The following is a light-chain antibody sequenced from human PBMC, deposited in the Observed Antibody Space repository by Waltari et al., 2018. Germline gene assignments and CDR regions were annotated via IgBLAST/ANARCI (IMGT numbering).Light chain of an antibody. V-gene: IGLV2-23*01. Sequence: QSALTQPASVSGSPGQSITISCTGTSSDVGSYNLVSWYQQHPGKAPKLMIYEGCKWLSGFSDRFSGSKSGNTASLAISGLQAEDEADYYCCSYAGSSTVVFGGGTKLTVL. CDR1: SSDVGSYNL. CDR3: CSYAGSSTVV. J-gene: IGLJ2*01. CDR2: EGC.